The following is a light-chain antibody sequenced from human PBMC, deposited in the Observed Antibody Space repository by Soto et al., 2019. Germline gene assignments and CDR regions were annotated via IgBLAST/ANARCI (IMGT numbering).Light chain of an antibody. CDR1: SSNIGAGYP. CDR3: SSFTGSDNP. V-gene: IGLV1-40*01. CDR2: G. J-gene: IGLJ2*01. Sequence: QAVLTQPPSVSGAPGQRVTISCTGSSSNIGAGYPVHWYQQLPGTAPKLLVAGNRPSGVPDRFSVSKSDNTASLTVSGLQLEDEADYYCSSFTGSDNPFGGGTKLTVL.